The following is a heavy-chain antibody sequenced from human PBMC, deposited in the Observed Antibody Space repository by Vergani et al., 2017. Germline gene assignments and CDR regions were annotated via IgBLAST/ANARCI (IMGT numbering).Heavy chain of an antibody. CDR2: FDPEDGET. Sequence: QVQLVQSGAEVKKPGASVKVSCKVSGYTLTELSMHWVRQAPGKGLEWMGGFDPEDGETIYAQKFQGRVTMTEDTSTDTDYMELSSLRSEDAAVYYCATKYCSSTSLYGGGSDWFDPWGQGTLVIVSS. J-gene: IGHJ5*02. D-gene: IGHD2-2*01. CDR3: ATKYCSSTSLYGGGSDWFDP. CDR1: GYTLTELS. V-gene: IGHV1-24*01.